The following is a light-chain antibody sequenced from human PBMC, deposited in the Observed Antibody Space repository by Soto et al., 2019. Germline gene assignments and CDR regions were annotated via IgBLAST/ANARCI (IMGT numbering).Light chain of an antibody. CDR3: TSHAGSNNYV. CDR1: SSDVGGYNY. CDR2: AVS. J-gene: IGLJ1*01. V-gene: IGLV2-8*01. Sequence: QSALTQPTSASGSPGQSVTISCTGTSSDVGGYNYVSWYQQHPGKAPKLIISAVSKRPSWVPDRFSGSKSGNTASLPVSRLQAEDEADYYCTSHAGSNNYVFGTGTKVTVL.